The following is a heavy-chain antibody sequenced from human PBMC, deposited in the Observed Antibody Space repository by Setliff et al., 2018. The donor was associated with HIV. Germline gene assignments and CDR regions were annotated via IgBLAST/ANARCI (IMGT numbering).Heavy chain of an antibody. CDR3: ARGGSGYDPSLDY. CDR1: GFTFSDYY. V-gene: IGHV3-11*05. J-gene: IGHJ4*02. Sequence: GGSLRLSCAASGFTFSDYYMHWIRQAPGKGLEWLSYISSTVGFTNYADSVKGRFTISRDNAKNSLYLQMTNLRAEDTAVYYCARGGSGYDPSLDYWGQGTLVTVS. CDR2: ISSTVGFT. D-gene: IGHD5-12*01.